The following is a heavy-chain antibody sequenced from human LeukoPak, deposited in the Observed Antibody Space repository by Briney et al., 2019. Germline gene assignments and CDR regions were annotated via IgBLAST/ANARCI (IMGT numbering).Heavy chain of an antibody. Sequence: SVKVSCKASGGTFSSYAISWVRQAPGQGLEWMGGTIPIFGTANYAQKFQGRVTITADESTSTAYMELSSLRSEDTAVYYCARRTITMVRGVIYYYGMDVWGKGTTVTVSS. J-gene: IGHJ6*04. CDR2: TIPIFGTA. CDR1: GGTFSSYA. D-gene: IGHD3-10*01. CDR3: ARRTITMVRGVIYYYGMDV. V-gene: IGHV1-69*13.